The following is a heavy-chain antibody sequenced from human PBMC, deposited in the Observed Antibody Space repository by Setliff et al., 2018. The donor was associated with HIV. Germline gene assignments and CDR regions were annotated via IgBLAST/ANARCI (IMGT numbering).Heavy chain of an antibody. J-gene: IGHJ4*02. V-gene: IGHV4-39*01. Sequence: SETLSLTCTVSGGSISSSSYYWGWIRQPPGKGLEWIGSIYYSGSTYYNPSLKSRVTISVDTSKNQFSLKVSSVTAADTAVYYCARVPRITMVRGVIITLSYFDYWGQGTLVTVSS. D-gene: IGHD3-10*01. CDR2: IYYSGST. CDR3: ARVPRITMVRGVIITLSYFDY. CDR1: GGSISSSSYY.